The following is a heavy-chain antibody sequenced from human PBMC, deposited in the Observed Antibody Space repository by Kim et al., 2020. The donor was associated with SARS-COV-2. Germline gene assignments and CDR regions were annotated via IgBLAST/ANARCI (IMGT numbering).Heavy chain of an antibody. V-gene: IGHV3-48*02. D-gene: IGHD3-9*01. CDR3: ARENYDILAPLDY. J-gene: IGHJ4*02. Sequence: YADAGKGRFTISRDNAKNALYLQMNSLRDEDTAVYYCARENYDILAPLDYWGQGTLVTVSS.